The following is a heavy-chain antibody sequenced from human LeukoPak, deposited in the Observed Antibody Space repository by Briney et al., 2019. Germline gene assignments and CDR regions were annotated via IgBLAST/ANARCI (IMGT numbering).Heavy chain of an antibody. J-gene: IGHJ4*02. CDR2: ISAYNGNT. CDR3: ARRRTDGRYFDY. D-gene: IGHD3/OR15-3a*01. CDR1: GYTFTSYY. V-gene: IGHV1-18*04. Sequence: ASVKVSCKASGYTFTSYYMHWVRQAPGQGLEWMGWISAYNGNTNYAQKLQGRVTMTTDTSTSTAYMELRSLRSDDTAVYYCARRRTDGRYFDYWGQGTLVTVSP.